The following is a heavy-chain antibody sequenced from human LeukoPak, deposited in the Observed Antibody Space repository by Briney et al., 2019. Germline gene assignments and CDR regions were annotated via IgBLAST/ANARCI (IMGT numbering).Heavy chain of an antibody. CDR2: LSGSSSTI. CDR1: GFTFSSYA. CDR3: ARENGDYVVDY. D-gene: IGHD4-17*01. V-gene: IGHV3-48*02. J-gene: IGHJ4*02. Sequence: AGGSLRLSCAVSGFTFSSYAMNWVRQAPGKGLEWVSYLSGSSSTIYYADSVKGRFTISRDNAKNSLFLQMNSLGDEDTAVYYCARENGDYVVDYWGQGTLVTVSS.